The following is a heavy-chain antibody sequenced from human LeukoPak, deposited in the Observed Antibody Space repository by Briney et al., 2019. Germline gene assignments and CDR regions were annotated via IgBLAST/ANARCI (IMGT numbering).Heavy chain of an antibody. D-gene: IGHD5-18*01. CDR2: IIPIFGTA. CDR1: GGTFSSYA. Sequence: ASVKVSCKASGGTFSSYAISWVRQAPGQGLEWMGGIIPIFGTANYAQKFQGRVTITADGSTSTAYMELSSLRSEDTAVYYCAGYLNSYGFDYWGQGTLVTVSS. J-gene: IGHJ4*02. CDR3: AGYLNSYGFDY. V-gene: IGHV1-69*13.